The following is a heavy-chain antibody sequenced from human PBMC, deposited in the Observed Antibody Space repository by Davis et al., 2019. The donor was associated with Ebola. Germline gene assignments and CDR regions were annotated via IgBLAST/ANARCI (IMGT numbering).Heavy chain of an antibody. D-gene: IGHD1-26*01. CDR3: ARDVVVGPIDY. J-gene: IGHJ4*02. Sequence: ASVKVSCKASGYTFTSYYMHWVRQAPGQGLEWMGIINPSGGSTSYAQKFQGRVTMTRDTSTSTAYMELRSLRSDDTAVYYCARDVVVGPIDYWGQGTLVTVSS. CDR1: GYTFTSYY. V-gene: IGHV1-46*01. CDR2: INPSGGST.